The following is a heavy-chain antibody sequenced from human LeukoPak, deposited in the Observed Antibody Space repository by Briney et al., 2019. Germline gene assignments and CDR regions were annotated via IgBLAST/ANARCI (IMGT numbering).Heavy chain of an antibody. CDR2: IKQYGGDK. Sequence: GGSLRLSCRASGFTFDKHWMSWVRQAPGKGPEWVASIKQYGGDKYYVDSVKGRFTISRDNVENSLFLQMNSLTSEDTAVYYCARDSVEMAKDWGQGTLVTVSS. J-gene: IGHJ4*02. D-gene: IGHD5-24*01. CDR3: ARDSVEMAKD. CDR1: GFTFDKHW. V-gene: IGHV3-7*01.